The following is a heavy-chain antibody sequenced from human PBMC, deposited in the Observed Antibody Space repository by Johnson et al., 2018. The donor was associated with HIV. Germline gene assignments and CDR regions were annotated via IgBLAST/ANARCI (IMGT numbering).Heavy chain of an antibody. CDR3: AKELADSSGYYADAFDM. Sequence: QVQLVESGGGVVQPGGSLRLSCAASGFTFSTYGMHWVRQSPGKGLEWMTLIRYDGSNKYYADSVKGRFTISRDNSKNTLYLQMNSLRAEDTAVYYCAKELADSSGYYADAFDMWGLGTLVTVSS. J-gene: IGHJ3*02. D-gene: IGHD3-22*01. CDR2: IRYDGSNK. CDR1: GFTFSTYG. V-gene: IGHV3-30*02.